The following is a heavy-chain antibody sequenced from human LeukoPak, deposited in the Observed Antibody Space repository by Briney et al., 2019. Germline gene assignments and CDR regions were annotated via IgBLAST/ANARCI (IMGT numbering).Heavy chain of an antibody. CDR2: VYYSGST. Sequence: PSETLSLTCTVSGGSISSGGYYWSWIRQHPGKGLEWIGYVYYSGSTYYNPSLKSRVTISVDTSKNQLSLKLSSVTAADTAVYYCARVDWDDVTYYGMDVWGKGTTVTVSS. J-gene: IGHJ6*04. V-gene: IGHV4-31*03. CDR3: ARVDWDDVTYYGMDV. CDR1: GGSISSGGYY. D-gene: IGHD1-1*01.